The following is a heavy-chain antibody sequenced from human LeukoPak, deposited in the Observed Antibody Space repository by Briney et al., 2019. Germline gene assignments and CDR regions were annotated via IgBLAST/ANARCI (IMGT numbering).Heavy chain of an antibody. V-gene: IGHV1-69*13. D-gene: IGHD3-10*01. J-gene: IGHJ6*02. Sequence: SVKVSCKASGGTFSSYAISWVRQAPGQGLEWMGGIIPIFGTANYAQKFQGRVTITADESTSTAYMERSSLRSEDTAVYYCARDGATGRYYGMDVWGQGTTVTVSS. CDR1: GGTFSSYA. CDR3: ARDGATGRYYGMDV. CDR2: IIPIFGTA.